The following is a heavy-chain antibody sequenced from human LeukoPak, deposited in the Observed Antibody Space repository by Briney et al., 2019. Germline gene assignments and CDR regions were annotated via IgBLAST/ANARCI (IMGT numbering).Heavy chain of an antibody. Sequence: GGSLRLSCAASGFTFSSYAMHWVRQAPGKGLEWVAVISYDGSNKYYADSVKGRFTISRDNSKNTLYLKMNSLKAEDTAVYYCAKDNGWFGELLYSGIDYWGQGTLVTVSS. D-gene: IGHD3-10*01. J-gene: IGHJ4*02. CDR1: GFTFSSYA. CDR2: ISYDGSNK. CDR3: AKDNGWFGELLYSGIDY. V-gene: IGHV3-30*04.